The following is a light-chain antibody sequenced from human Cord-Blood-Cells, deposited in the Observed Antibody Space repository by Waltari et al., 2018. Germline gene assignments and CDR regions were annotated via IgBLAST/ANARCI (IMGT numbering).Light chain of an antibody. CDR2: EGS. CDR1: SSDVGSYNL. Sequence: QSALTQPASESGSPGQSITISCTGTSSDVGSYNLVSWYQQHPGKPPKLMIYEGSNRPSGVSNRFSGSKSGNTASLTISGLQAEDEADYYCCSYAGSSTFYVFGTGTKVTVL. CDR3: CSYAGSSTFYV. V-gene: IGLV2-23*01. J-gene: IGLJ1*01.